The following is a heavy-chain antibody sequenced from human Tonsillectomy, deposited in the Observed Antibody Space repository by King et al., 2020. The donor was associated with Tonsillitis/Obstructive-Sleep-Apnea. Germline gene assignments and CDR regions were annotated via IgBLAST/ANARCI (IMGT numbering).Heavy chain of an antibody. CDR2: IRYDGSNE. J-gene: IGHJ4*02. D-gene: IGHD2-21*01. CDR3: AKAGWPSQQYCGNYFDY. Sequence: KHWVRQAPGKWLDWVAFIRYDGSNEYYADSVKGGFTISRDNSKNTLYLQMNSLRAEDTAVYYCAKAGWPSQQYCGNYFDYWGQGTLVTVSS. V-gene: IGHV3-30*02.